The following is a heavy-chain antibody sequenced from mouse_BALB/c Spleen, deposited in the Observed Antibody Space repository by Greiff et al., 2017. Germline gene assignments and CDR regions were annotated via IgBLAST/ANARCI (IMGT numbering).Heavy chain of an antibody. CDR2: IYPGDGDT. CDR1: GYAFSSYW. J-gene: IGHJ4*01. V-gene: IGHV1-80*01. D-gene: IGHD1-1*01. CDR3: ARLREMAPNYAMDY. Sequence: QVQLKESGAELVRPGSSVKISCKASGYAFSSYWMNWVKQRPGQGLEWIGQIYPGDGDTNYNGKFKGKATLTADKSSSTAYMQLSSLTSEDSAVYFCARLREMAPNYAMDYWGQGTSVTVSS.